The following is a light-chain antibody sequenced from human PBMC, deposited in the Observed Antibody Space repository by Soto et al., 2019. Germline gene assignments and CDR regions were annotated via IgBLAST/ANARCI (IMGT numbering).Light chain of an antibody. Sequence: EFVLTQSPGTLSLSPGERATLSCRASQSVTDNYLAWYQQKPGQAPRLVISGASSRTSGIPDRFSASGSGTDFTLTISRLEPEDFATYFCQQYHTYPWTFGQGTKVDIK. J-gene: IGKJ1*01. CDR2: GAS. CDR1: QSVTDNY. V-gene: IGKV3-20*01. CDR3: QQYHTYPWT.